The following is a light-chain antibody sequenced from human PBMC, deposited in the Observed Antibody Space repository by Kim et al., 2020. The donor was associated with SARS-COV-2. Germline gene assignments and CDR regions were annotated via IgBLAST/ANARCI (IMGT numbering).Light chain of an antibody. CDR1: QLVFYALYTRDD. CDR3: EQYLTIPPT. Sequence: TVARNPRQLVFYALYTRDDLASYKQQPALSAKVLNCWPLTRGSGVPDRFIGSGSGTDFTLTIYSLRSDDRAGYYCEQYLTIPPTFGQGTRLEIK. CDR2: WPL. J-gene: IGKJ5*01. V-gene: IGKV4-1*01.